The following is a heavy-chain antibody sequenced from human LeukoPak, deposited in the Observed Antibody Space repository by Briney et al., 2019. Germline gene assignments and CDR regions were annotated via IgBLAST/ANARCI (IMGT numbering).Heavy chain of an antibody. Sequence: GGSLRLSCAASGFTFSSYWMHWVRQAPGKGLVWVSRINSDGSSTTYADSVKGRFTISRDNAKNTLYLRMNSLRAEDTAVYYCARAPYYYDTSGFLIWGQGTMVTVSS. J-gene: IGHJ3*02. CDR3: ARAPYYYDTSGFLI. CDR1: GFTFSSYW. D-gene: IGHD3-22*01. CDR2: INSDGSST. V-gene: IGHV3-74*01.